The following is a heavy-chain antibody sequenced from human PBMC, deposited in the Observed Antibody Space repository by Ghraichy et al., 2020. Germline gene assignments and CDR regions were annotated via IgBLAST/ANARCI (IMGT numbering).Heavy chain of an antibody. Sequence: GGSLRLSCAASGFTFSSYEMNWVRQAPGKGLEWVSYISSSGSTIYYADSVKGRFTISRDNAKNSLYLQMNSLRAEDTAVYYCARVWDHTRLPGGMDVWGQGTTVTVSS. CDR2: ISSSGSTI. D-gene: IGHD3-16*01. V-gene: IGHV3-48*03. J-gene: IGHJ6*02. CDR1: GFTFSSYE. CDR3: ARVWDHTRLPGGMDV.